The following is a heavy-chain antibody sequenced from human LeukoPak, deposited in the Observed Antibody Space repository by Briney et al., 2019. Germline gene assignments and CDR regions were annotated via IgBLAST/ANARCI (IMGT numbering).Heavy chain of an antibody. Sequence: SETLSLTCAVYRGSFSGYYWSWIRQPPGKGLEWIGEINHSGSTNYNPSLKSRVTISVDTSKNQFSLKLSSVTAADTAVYYCARDRIQLWPPDYWGQGTLVTVSS. J-gene: IGHJ4*02. V-gene: IGHV4-34*01. CDR3: ARDRIQLWPPDY. D-gene: IGHD5-18*01. CDR1: RGSFSGYY. CDR2: INHSGST.